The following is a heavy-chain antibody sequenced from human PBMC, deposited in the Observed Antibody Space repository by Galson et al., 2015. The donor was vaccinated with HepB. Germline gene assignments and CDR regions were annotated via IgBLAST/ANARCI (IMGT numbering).Heavy chain of an antibody. J-gene: IGHJ3*02. CDR3: ARGPDYYDSSGSLGDI. Sequence: SVKVSCKASGYTFTSYGISWVRQAPGQGLEWMGWISAYNGNTNYAQKLQGRVTMTTDTSTSTAYMELRSLRSDDTAVYYCARGPDYYDSSGSLGDIWGQGTMVTVSS. D-gene: IGHD3-22*01. CDR2: ISAYNGNT. V-gene: IGHV1-18*01. CDR1: GYTFTSYG.